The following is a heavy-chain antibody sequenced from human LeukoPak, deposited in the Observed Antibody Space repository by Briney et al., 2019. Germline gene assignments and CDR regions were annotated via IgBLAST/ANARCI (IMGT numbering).Heavy chain of an antibody. V-gene: IGHV4-31*03. CDR3: ARDPYSSSWSGGFDI. CDR1: GGSISSGGYY. Sequence: PSQTLSLTCTVSGGSISSGGYYWSWVRQHPGTGLEWIGYIHYSGSTNYNPSLKSRVTISVDTSKNQFSLKLSSVTAADTAVYYCARDPYSSSWSGGFDIWGQGTMVTVSS. J-gene: IGHJ3*02. CDR2: IHYSGST. D-gene: IGHD6-13*01.